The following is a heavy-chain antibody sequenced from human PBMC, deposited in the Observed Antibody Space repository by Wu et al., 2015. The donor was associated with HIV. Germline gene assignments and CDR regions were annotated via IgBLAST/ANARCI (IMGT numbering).Heavy chain of an antibody. CDR3: ARDGLVVIPAAISYQRPYYYYYMDV. CDR2: INPNNGGT. D-gene: IGHD2-2*02. V-gene: IGHV1-2*02. Sequence: QVQLVQSGAEVKRPGASVKVSCKASGYTFASYAINWVRQAPGQGLEWMGWINPNNGGTNYAQKFQGRVTMTRDTSINTTYMTLSRLRSDDTAVYYCARDGLVVIPAAISYQRPYYYYYMDVWAKGPRSPSP. CDR1: GYTFASYA. J-gene: IGHJ6*03.